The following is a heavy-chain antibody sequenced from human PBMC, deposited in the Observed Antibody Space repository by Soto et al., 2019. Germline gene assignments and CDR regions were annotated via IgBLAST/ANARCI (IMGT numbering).Heavy chain of an antibody. J-gene: IGHJ6*02. CDR2: ISYDGSNK. CDR1: GFTFSSYG. V-gene: IGHV3-30*18. D-gene: IGHD6-19*01. Sequence: GGSLRLSCAASGFTFSSYGMHWVRQAPGKGLEWVAVISYDGSNKYYADSVKGRFTISRDNSKNTLYLQMNSLRAEDTAVYYCAKDTSSGPLSFYYYYYGMDVWGQGTTVTVSS. CDR3: AKDTSSGPLSFYYYYYGMDV.